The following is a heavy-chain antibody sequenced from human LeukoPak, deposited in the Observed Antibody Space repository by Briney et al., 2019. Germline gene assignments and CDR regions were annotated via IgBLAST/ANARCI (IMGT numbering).Heavy chain of an antibody. V-gene: IGHV4-34*01. CDR1: GGTFSGYY. CDR2: INHSGST. CDR3: ARGLLWFGELFSRYYYGMDV. D-gene: IGHD3-10*01. Sequence: SETLSLTCAVYGGTFSGYYWSWLRQPPGKGLEWLGEINHSGSTNYNPSLKSRVTISVDTSKNQFSLKLSSVTAADTAVYYCARGLLWFGELFSRYYYGMDVWGQGTTVTVSS. J-gene: IGHJ6*02.